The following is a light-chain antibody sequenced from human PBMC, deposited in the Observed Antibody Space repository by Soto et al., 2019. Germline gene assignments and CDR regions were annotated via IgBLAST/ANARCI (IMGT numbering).Light chain of an antibody. CDR1: QSVLSSSNNKNY. CDR3: QQYYSAPIT. CDR2: WAS. V-gene: IGKV4-1*01. J-gene: IGKJ4*01. Sequence: DIVMTQSPDSLAVSLGESATFNCKSSQSVLSSSNNKNYLAWFQHKPGQPPKQVIYWASTRESGVPDRFSGSGSGTDFTLTISSLQAEDVAVYYCQQYYSAPITFGGGTKVEIK.